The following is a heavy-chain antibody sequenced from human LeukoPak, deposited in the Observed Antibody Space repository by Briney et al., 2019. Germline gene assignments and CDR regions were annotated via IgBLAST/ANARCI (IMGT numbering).Heavy chain of an antibody. CDR2: ISGGGESI. V-gene: IGHV3-23*01. Sequence: PGGSLRLSCAASGFTFSTFVMNWVRQAPGKGLKWVSAISGGGESIYYADSVKGRFTTSRDNSKNTLYLQMNSLRAEDTAVYYCAKGEGGYCSSTSCSTYFDYWGRGTLVTVSS. CDR3: AKGEGGYCSSTSCSTYFDY. J-gene: IGHJ4*02. CDR1: GFTFSTFV. D-gene: IGHD2-2*01.